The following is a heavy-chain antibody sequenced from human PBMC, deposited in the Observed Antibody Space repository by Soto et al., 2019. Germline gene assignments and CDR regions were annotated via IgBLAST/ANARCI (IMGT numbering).Heavy chain of an antibody. J-gene: IGHJ4*01. Sequence: EVQLVESGGGLVQPGGSLRLSCAASGLTFSIYWMSWVRQAPGKGLEWVANIKQDGSEKYYVDSVKGRFTISRDNAKNSLYLQMNSLIAGDTAVYYCTRAEGYSSGFDYSGHATLVTVSS. CDR1: GLTFSIYW. CDR2: IKQDGSEK. V-gene: IGHV3-7*04. D-gene: IGHD2-15*01. CDR3: TRAEGYSSGFDY.